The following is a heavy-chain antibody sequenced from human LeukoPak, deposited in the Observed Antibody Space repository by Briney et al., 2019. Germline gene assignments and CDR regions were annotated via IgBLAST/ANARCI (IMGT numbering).Heavy chain of an antibody. D-gene: IGHD6-19*01. CDR3: ARTAVAGGPYYFDY. CDR2: INPNSGGT. J-gene: IGHJ4*02. Sequence: EASVKVSCKASGYTFTGYYMHWVRQAPGQGLEWMGWINPNSGGTNYAQKFQGRVTMTRDTSISTAYMELSRLRSDDTAVYYCARTAVAGGPYYFDYWGQGTLVTVSS. V-gene: IGHV1-2*02. CDR1: GYTFTGYY.